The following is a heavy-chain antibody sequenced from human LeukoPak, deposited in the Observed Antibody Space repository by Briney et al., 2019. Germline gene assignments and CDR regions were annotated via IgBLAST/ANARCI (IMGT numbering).Heavy chain of an antibody. CDR3: ARADNGNDPVGVYYLDN. J-gene: IGHJ4*02. D-gene: IGHD3-3*01. CDR1: GYTFTSYD. V-gene: IGHV7-4-1*02. Sequence: GASVKVSCKASGYTFTSYDINWVRQATGQGLEWMGWINTRTGNPTFPQGFTGRYVFSLDTSVSTAYLEISSLKTEDTAVYYCARADNGNDPVGVYYLDNWGQGTLVTVSS. CDR2: INTRTGNP.